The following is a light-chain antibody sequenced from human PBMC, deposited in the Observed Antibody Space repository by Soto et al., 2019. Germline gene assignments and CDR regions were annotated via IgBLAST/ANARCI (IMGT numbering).Light chain of an antibody. CDR2: LGS. Sequence: DIVLTQSPLSLPVTPGEPASISCRSSQSLLHSNGNIYLDWYLQKPGQSPQLLIYLGSIRASGVTDRFSGSVSGTDCTLKITRVEAEDVGVYYCMQAIQAPRTFGLGTKVEIK. V-gene: IGKV2-28*01. J-gene: IGKJ1*01. CDR1: QSLLHSNGNIY. CDR3: MQAIQAPRT.